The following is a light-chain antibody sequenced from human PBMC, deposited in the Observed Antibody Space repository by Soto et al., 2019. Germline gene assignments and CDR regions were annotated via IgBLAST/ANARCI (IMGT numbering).Light chain of an antibody. V-gene: IGLV2-14*01. Sequence: QSALTQPASVSGSPGQTITISCSGSSSDIGDYDHVSWYQHHPGKAPKLIIYEVSNRPSGISNRFSASKSGNTASLTISGLQAEDEADYYCSSYASSSTLYVFGTGTKVTVL. CDR3: SSYASSSTLYV. CDR2: EVS. CDR1: SSDIGDYDH. J-gene: IGLJ1*01.